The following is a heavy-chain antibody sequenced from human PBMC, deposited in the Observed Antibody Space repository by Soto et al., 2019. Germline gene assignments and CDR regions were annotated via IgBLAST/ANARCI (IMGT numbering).Heavy chain of an antibody. CDR1: GFIFSGSA. D-gene: IGHD2-2*02. Sequence: GGSLRLSCAASGFIFSGSAIHWVRQASGKGLEWVGRIRSRANNFATSSAASVKGRFTFSRDDSKNTAYLQMNTLKPEDTAVYYCARGQGAAIGDYYYHGMDVWGQGTTVTVSS. J-gene: IGHJ6*02. V-gene: IGHV3-73*01. CDR2: IRSRANNFAT. CDR3: ARGQGAAIGDYYYHGMDV.